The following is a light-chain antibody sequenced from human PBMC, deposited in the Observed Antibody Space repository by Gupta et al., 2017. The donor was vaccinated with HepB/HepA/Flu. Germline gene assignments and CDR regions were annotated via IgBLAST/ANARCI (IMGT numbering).Light chain of an antibody. CDR3: QTGGTAVHVV. CDR1: SGQSNYA. V-gene: IGLV4-69*01. CDR2: INRDGRH. J-gene: IGLJ2*01. Sequence: QLVLTQSPSASASLGASVKLTCTLSSGQSNYAIAWHQQQPDKGPRFLMKINRDGRHTKGDGIPDRFSGSSSGTEHYLTISRQADEEEADYYRQTGGTAVHVVFGGGTKLTVL.